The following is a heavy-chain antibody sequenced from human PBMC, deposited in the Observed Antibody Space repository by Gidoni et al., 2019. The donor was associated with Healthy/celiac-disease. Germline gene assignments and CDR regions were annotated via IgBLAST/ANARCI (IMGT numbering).Heavy chain of an antibody. CDR3: ATGGNGWSPFDP. D-gene: IGHD6-19*01. CDR2: FTPEDGET. CDR1: GYTLTGLS. V-gene: IGHV1-24*01. J-gene: IGHJ5*02. Sequence: HVQLVQSGAAVTQPGAAVNVSCRVSGYTLTGLSMHWVQQAPGKGLEWMGGFTPEDGETTYAQKCQGRVTMTEDTSTDTAYMELSSLRSEDTDVYYCATGGNGWSPFDPWGHGTLVTVSS.